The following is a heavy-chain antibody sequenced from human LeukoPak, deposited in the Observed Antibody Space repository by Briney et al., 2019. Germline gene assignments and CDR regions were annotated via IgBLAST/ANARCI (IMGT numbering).Heavy chain of an antibody. CDR3: ASSERDIVVVPAAPASYYFDY. CDR1: GGSFSSYY. D-gene: IGHD2-2*01. CDR2: INHSGST. V-gene: IGHV4-34*01. Sequence: PSETLSLTCAVDGGSFSSYYRSWIRQPPGKGLEWIGEINHSGSTNYNPSLKSRVTISVDTSTTQFSLKLSSVTAADTAVYYCASSERDIVVVPAAPASYYFDYWGQGTLVTVSS. J-gene: IGHJ4*02.